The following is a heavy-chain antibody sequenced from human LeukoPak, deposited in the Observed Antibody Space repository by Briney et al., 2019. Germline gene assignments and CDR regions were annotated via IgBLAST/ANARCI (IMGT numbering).Heavy chain of an antibody. Sequence: PGGSLRLSCAASGFTFSTYAMSWVRQAPGKGLEWVSAIRGSGGSTYYADSVKGRFTISRDNSKNTLYVQMKSLGAEDTALYYCARVRGGNRGDAFDIWGQGTMVTVSS. D-gene: IGHD4-23*01. CDR1: GFTFSTYA. J-gene: IGHJ3*02. V-gene: IGHV3-23*01. CDR2: IRGSGGST. CDR3: ARVRGGNRGDAFDI.